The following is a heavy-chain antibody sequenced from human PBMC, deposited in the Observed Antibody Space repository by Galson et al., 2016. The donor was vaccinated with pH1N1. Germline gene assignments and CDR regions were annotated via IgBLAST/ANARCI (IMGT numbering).Heavy chain of an antibody. V-gene: IGHV4-31*03. CDR1: DDSISSSSYY. Sequence: TLSLTCSVSDDSISSSSYYWGWIRQYPGKGLEWIGYTHNRGTTAYNPSLKSRVTISIDTSKNQFSLQLRSVTAADTAVFYCAREDLVVGEGWDNGLDLWGQGTTVTVSS. CDR3: AREDLVVGEGWDNGLDL. CDR2: THNRGTT. J-gene: IGHJ6*01. D-gene: IGHD2-15*01.